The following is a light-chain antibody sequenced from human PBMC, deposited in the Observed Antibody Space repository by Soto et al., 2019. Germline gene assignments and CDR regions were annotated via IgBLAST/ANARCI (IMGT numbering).Light chain of an antibody. J-gene: IGLJ3*02. CDR3: AAWDDSLSGWV. CDR1: SSNIGSNY. CDR2: SNN. V-gene: IGLV1-47*02. Sequence: QSVLTQPPSASGTPGQRVTISCSGSSSNIGSNYVYWYQQLPGTAPKLLIYSNNHRPSGVPDRFSGSKSGTSAALAISGLRSEDEADYYCAAWDDSLSGWVFGGGTKVTVL.